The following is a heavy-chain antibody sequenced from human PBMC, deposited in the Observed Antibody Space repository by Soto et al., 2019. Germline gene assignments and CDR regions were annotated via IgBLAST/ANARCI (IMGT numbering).Heavy chain of an antibody. V-gene: IGHV3-7*03. CDR1: GFTFSGYW. D-gene: IGHD3-3*01. J-gene: IGHJ6*01. Sequence: GGSLRLSCAASGFTFSGYWMSWVRQVPGKGLEWVANIKQDGSERKYVDSVKGRFTISRDNAKNSLYLEMNSLRAEDTAVYYCVRLIYDFWDLAVWGQGTTVTVSS. CDR3: VRLIYDFWDLAV. CDR2: IKQDGSER.